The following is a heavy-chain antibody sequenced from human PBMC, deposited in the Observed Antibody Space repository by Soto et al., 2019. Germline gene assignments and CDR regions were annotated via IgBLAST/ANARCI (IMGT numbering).Heavy chain of an antibody. J-gene: IGHJ3*01. CDR2: ISVTSGYI. D-gene: IGHD2-21*02. CDR1: GFTFSSYT. Sequence: GGSLRLSCAASGFTFSSYTMNWVRQAPGKGLQWVSAISVTSGYIYYADSVKGRFTISRDNAKNSLYLQMNSLTAEDTAVYYCARTATTNPFDLWGQGTMVTVSS. CDR3: ARTATTNPFDL. V-gene: IGHV3-21*01.